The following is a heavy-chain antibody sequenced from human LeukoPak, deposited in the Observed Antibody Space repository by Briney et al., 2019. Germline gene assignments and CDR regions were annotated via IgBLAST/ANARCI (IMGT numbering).Heavy chain of an antibody. CDR3: ARDQELLWFGELRGEAFDI. Sequence: TSETLSLTCTVSGGPISTYYWSWIQQPAGKGLEWIGRIYPSGSTDYNPSLKSRVTMSVDTSKNQLSLKLTSVTAADTAVYYCARDQELLWFGELRGEAFDIWGQGTMVTVSS. CDR1: GGPISTYY. D-gene: IGHD3-10*01. CDR2: IYPSGST. V-gene: IGHV4-4*07. J-gene: IGHJ3*02.